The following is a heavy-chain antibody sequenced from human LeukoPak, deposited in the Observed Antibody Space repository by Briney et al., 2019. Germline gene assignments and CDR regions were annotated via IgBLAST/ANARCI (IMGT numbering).Heavy chain of an antibody. D-gene: IGHD3-3*01. CDR3: ARGTMFGNVLRYMDV. Sequence: SDTLSLTCTVSGDSLSIYYWNWIRQSPEKGLEGIGYNYKSVSKKNNPSLNSRVTISLDMANNQFSLNLSSVTAADTGVYYCARGTMFGNVLRYMDVWGKGTTVIVSS. CDR2: NYKSVSK. J-gene: IGHJ6*03. CDR1: GDSLSIYY. V-gene: IGHV4-59*07.